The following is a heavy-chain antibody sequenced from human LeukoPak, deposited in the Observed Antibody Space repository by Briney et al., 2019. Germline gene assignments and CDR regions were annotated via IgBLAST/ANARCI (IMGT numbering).Heavy chain of an antibody. D-gene: IGHD3-22*01. CDR2: IYYSGST. CDR1: GASISSYY. J-gene: IGHJ4*02. Sequence: SKTLSLTCTVSGASISSYYWSWIRQPPGKGLEWIGYIYYSGSTNYNPALKSRVTISEDTSKNQISLKLSSVTAADTAVYYCARVRGYYDSSGYDYWGQGTLVTVSS. V-gene: IGHV4-59*01. CDR3: ARVRGYYDSSGYDY.